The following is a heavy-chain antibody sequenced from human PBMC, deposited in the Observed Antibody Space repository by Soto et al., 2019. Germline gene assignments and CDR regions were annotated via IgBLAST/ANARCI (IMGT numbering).Heavy chain of an antibody. V-gene: IGHV4-4*02. J-gene: IGHJ5*02. Sequence: SETLSLTCAVSGGSIISSNWWSCVRQPPGKGLEWIGEIYHSGSTNYNPSLKSRVTISVDKSKNQFSLKLSSVTAADTAVYYCARVSFGATVTSNWFDPWGQGTLVTVSS. CDR2: IYHSGST. CDR1: GGSIISSNW. D-gene: IGHD4-17*01. CDR3: ARVSFGATVTSNWFDP.